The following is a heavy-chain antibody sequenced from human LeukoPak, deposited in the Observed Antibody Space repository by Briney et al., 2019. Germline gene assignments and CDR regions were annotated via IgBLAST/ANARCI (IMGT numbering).Heavy chain of an antibody. CDR1: GGSISSSSYY. Sequence: SETLSLTCTVSGGSISSSSYYWGWIRQPPGKGLEWIGSIYYSGSTYYNPSLKSRVTISVDTSKNQFSLKLSSVTAADTAVYYCARLELGESFFVYWGQGTLVTVSS. V-gene: IGHV4-39*01. CDR2: IYYSGST. J-gene: IGHJ4*02. CDR3: ARLELGESFFVY. D-gene: IGHD3-16*01.